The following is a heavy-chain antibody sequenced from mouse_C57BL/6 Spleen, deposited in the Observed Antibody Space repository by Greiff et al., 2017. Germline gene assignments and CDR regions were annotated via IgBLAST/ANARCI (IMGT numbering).Heavy chain of an antibody. Sequence: DVKLVESGGGLVQPGGSLSLSCAASGFTFTDYYMSWVRQPPGKALEWLGFIRNKANGYTTEYSASVKGRFTISRDNSQSILYLQMNALRAEDSSTYYCARSPDPYYYAMDYWGQGTSVTVSS. J-gene: IGHJ4*01. V-gene: IGHV7-3*01. CDR2: IRNKANGYTT. CDR1: GFTFTDYY. CDR3: ARSPDPYYYAMDY.